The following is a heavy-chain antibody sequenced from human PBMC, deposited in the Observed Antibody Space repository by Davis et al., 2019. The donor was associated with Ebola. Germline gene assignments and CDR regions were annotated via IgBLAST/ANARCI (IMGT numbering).Heavy chain of an antibody. CDR1: GGSISSGGYY. J-gene: IGHJ3*02. CDR2: INHSGST. D-gene: IGHD3-22*01. V-gene: IGHV4-39*07. CDR3: AREGMHDRTDGAFDI. Sequence: PSETLSLTCTVSGGSISSGGYYWSWIRQHPGKGLEWIGEINHSGSTNYNPSLKSRVTISVDTSKNQFSLKLSSVTAADTAVYYCAREGMHDRTDGAFDIWGQGTMVTVSS.